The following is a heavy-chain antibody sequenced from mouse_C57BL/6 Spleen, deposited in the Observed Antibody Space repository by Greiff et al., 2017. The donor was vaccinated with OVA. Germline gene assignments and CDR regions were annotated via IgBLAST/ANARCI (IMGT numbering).Heavy chain of an antibody. V-gene: IGHV5-9*01. CDR1: GFTFSSYT. CDR3: ARRDYYDYDEAIYY. D-gene: IGHD2-4*01. J-gene: IGHJ4*01. CDR2: ISGGGGNN. Sequence: EVQVVESGGGLVKPGGSLKLSCAASGFTFSSYTMSWVRQTPEKRLAWVANISGGGGNNYYPDSVKGRFTISRDNATNTLYLPMSSLMSEDTALYYCARRDYYDYDEAIYYWGQGTSGTVSS.